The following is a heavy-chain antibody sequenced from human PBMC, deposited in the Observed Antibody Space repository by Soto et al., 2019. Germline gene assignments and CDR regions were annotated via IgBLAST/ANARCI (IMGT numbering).Heavy chain of an antibody. Sequence: PGGSLSLSCAASGFTFSSYAMHWVRQAPGKGLEWVAVISYDGSNKYYADSVKGRFTISRDNSKNTLYLQMNSLRAEDTAVYYCARDRAAVAGPIDYWGQGTLVTVSS. V-gene: IGHV3-30-3*01. CDR3: ARDRAAVAGPIDY. CDR2: ISYDGSNK. J-gene: IGHJ4*02. CDR1: GFTFSSYA. D-gene: IGHD6-19*01.